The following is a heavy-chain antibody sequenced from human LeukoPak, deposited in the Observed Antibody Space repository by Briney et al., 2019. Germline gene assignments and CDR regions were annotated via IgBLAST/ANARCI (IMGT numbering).Heavy chain of an antibody. CDR3: AKSTLPYYYDSSGYYFDY. Sequence: GASVKVSCTASGYTFTSYGISWVRQAPGQGLEWMGWISAYNGNTNYAQKLQGRVTMTTDTSTSTAYMELRSLRSDDTAVYYCAKSTLPYYYDSSGYYFDYWGQGTLVTVSS. CDR2: ISAYNGNT. V-gene: IGHV1-18*01. CDR1: GYTFTSYG. D-gene: IGHD3-22*01. J-gene: IGHJ4*02.